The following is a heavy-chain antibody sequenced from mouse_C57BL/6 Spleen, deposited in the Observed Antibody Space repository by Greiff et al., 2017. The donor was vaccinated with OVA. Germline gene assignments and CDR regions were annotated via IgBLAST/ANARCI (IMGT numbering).Heavy chain of an antibody. CDR2: FYPGSGSI. V-gene: IGHV1-62-2*01. Sequence: QVQLKESGAELVKPGASVKLSCKASGYTFTEYTIHWVKQRSGQGLEWIGWFYPGSGSIKYNEKFKDKATLTADKSSSTVYMELSRLTSEDSAVYFGARHEAYYRYFDYWGQGTTLTVSS. D-gene: IGHD2-14*01. CDR3: ARHEAYYRYFDY. J-gene: IGHJ2*01. CDR1: GYTFTEYT.